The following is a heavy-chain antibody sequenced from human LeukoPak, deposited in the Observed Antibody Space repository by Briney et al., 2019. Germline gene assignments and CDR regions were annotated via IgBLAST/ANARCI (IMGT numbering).Heavy chain of an antibody. CDR3: ARGWAAIPD. Sequence: GGSLRLSCAASGFTFDDYAMHWVRQAPGKGLEWVSGISWNSGSIGYADSVKGRFIISRDNAKNSLFLQMSSLRDEDTALYYCARGWAAIPDWGQGTLVTVSS. J-gene: IGHJ4*02. CDR2: ISWNSGSI. D-gene: IGHD2-21*02. V-gene: IGHV3-9*01. CDR1: GFTFDDYA.